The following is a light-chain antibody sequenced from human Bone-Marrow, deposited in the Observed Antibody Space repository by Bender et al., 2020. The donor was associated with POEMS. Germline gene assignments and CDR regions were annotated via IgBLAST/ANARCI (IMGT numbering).Light chain of an antibody. CDR2: DVS. CDR3: QSYDNSLGGWV. V-gene: IGLV2-14*03. Sequence: QSALTQPASVSGSPGQSITISCTGTSSDVGGYNYVSWYQQHPGKVPKLLIYDVSSRPSGVHDRFSGSKSSTSASLAITGLQAEDEGDYYCQSYDNSLGGWVFGGGTKLTVL. J-gene: IGLJ3*02. CDR1: SSDVGGYNY.